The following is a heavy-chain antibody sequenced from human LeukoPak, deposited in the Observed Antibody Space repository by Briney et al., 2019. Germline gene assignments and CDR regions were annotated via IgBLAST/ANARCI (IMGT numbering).Heavy chain of an antibody. D-gene: IGHD5-12*01. V-gene: IGHV1-2*02. CDR3: ARGDIVATIDY. CDR2: INPNSGGT. Sequence: GASVKVSCKAFGYTFTDYYMHWVRQAPGQGLEWMGWINPNSGGTNYAQKFQGRVTMTRDSSISTAYMELGRLRSDDTAVYYCARGDIVATIDYWGQGTLVTVSS. CDR1: GYTFTDYY. J-gene: IGHJ4*02.